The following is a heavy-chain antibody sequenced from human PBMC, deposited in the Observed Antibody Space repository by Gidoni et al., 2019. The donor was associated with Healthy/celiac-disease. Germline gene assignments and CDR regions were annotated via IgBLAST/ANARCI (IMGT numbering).Heavy chain of an antibody. CDR1: GCSISTSSYY. V-gene: IGHV4-39*07. Sequence: QLQLQESGPGLVKASEALSPPRTVSGCSISTSSYYRGWVRQPPGKGLEWIGSIYYSGSTYYNPSLKSRVTISVDTSKNQFSLKLSSVTAADTAVYYCARGVRAAAGPFDYWGQGTLVTVSS. CDR2: IYYSGST. J-gene: IGHJ4*02. CDR3: ARGVRAAAGPFDY. D-gene: IGHD6-13*01.